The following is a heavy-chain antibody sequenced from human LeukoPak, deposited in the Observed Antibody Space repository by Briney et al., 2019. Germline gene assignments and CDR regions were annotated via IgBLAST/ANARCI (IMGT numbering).Heavy chain of an antibody. D-gene: IGHD4-11*01. J-gene: IGHJ4*02. Sequence: ASVKVSCKASGGTFSSYAISWVRQAPGQGLGWMGRIIPILGIANYAQKFQGRVTITADKSTSTAYMELSSLRSEDTAVYYCARDWGTNSNYFGRKEEDHWGQGTLVTVSS. V-gene: IGHV1-69*04. CDR1: GGTFSSYA. CDR3: ARDWGTNSNYFGRKEEDH. CDR2: IIPILGIA.